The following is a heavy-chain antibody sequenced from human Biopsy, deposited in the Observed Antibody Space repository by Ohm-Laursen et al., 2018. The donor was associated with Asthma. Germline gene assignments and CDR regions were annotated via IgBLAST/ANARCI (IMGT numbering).Heavy chain of an antibody. CDR3: VRGSSSWHHGPFHYYYGLDV. J-gene: IGHJ6*02. CDR1: GGSMSSSSYY. Sequence: SDTLFLTCTVSGGSMSSSSYYWGWIRQPPGKGLEWIGNIYKSGQVYYNLSLKSRVTISVDTSKNQFSLQLRSVTAADTAVYYCVRGSSSWHHGPFHYYYGLDVWGQGTTATVSS. V-gene: IGHV4-39*01. D-gene: IGHD6-13*01. CDR2: IYKSGQV.